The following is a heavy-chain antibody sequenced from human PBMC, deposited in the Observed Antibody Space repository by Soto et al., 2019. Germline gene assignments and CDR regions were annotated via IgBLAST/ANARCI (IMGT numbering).Heavy chain of an antibody. D-gene: IGHD1-1*01. CDR1: GYRFIDYG. CDR2: ISDYNGNT. Sequence: ASVKVSCKASGYRFIDYGITWVRQAPGQGLEWMGWISDYNGNTHYGKKFQGRVTMTTDTSTRTAYMELKSLRSDDTAVYYCARGTYFDYWGQGTLVTVSS. J-gene: IGHJ4*02. V-gene: IGHV1-18*01. CDR3: ARGTYFDY.